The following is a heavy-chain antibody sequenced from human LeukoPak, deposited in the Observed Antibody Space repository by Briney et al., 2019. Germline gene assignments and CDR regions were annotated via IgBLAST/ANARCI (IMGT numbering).Heavy chain of an antibody. J-gene: IGHJ4*02. CDR3: ARELYGSGSFDY. D-gene: IGHD3-10*01. CDR2: ISSSSSYI. V-gene: IGHV3-21*01. Sequence: GGSLRLSCAASGFTFSSYSMNWVRQAPGKGLEWVSSISSSSSYIYYADSVKGRFTISRDNAKNSLYLQMNSLRAEDTAVYYCARELYGSGSFDYWGQGTLVTVSS. CDR1: GFTFSSYS.